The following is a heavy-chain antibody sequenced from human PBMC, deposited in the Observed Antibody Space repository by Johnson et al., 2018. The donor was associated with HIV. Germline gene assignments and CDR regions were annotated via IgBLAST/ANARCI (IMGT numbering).Heavy chain of an antibody. V-gene: IGHV3-73*02. CDR1: GFTFSGSA. D-gene: IGHD1-26*01. CDR3: ARVYSGSFRPTKGNDVFDM. Sequence: VQLVESGGGLVQPGGSLKLSCAASGFTFSGSAMHWVRQASGKGLEWVGRIRSKANSYATAYAASVKGRFTISRDDSKNTLYLQMNSLKTEDTAVYYCARVYSGSFRPTKGNDVFDMWGQGTMVTVSS. J-gene: IGHJ3*02. CDR2: IRSKANSYAT.